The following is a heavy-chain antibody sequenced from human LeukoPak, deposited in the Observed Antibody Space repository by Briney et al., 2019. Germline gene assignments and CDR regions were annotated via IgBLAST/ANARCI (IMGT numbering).Heavy chain of an antibody. Sequence: SQTLSLTCAISGDSVSSNSAAWNWIRQSPSRGLEWLGRTYYRSKWYDDYAVSVKSRITINPDTSKNQFSLQLNSVTPEDTAVYYCARGPFWGVGATLYFDYWGQGTLVTVSS. CDR1: GDSVSSNSAA. D-gene: IGHD1-26*01. CDR3: ARGPFWGVGATLYFDY. V-gene: IGHV6-1*01. CDR2: TYYRSKWYD. J-gene: IGHJ4*02.